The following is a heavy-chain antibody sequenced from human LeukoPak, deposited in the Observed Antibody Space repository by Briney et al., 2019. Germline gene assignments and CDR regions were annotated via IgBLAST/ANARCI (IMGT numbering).Heavy chain of an antibody. CDR1: GYSISRGYY. J-gene: IGHJ3*02. V-gene: IGHV4-38-2*02. Sequence: SETLSLTXTVSGYSISRGYYWSWIRQPPGKGLEWIGEINHSGSTNYNPSLKSRVTISVDTSKNQFSLNLSSVTAADTAVYYCAGGYCSDTSCYNAFDIWDQGAMVTVSS. D-gene: IGHD2-2*02. CDR3: AGGYCSDTSCYNAFDI. CDR2: INHSGST.